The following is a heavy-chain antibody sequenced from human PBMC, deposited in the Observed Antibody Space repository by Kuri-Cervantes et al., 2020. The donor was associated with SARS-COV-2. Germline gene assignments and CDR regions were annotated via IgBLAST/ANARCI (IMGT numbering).Heavy chain of an antibody. J-gene: IGHJ4*02. CDR2: ISGSGGST. CDR3: AKVGTSIAVSGRFDY. CDR1: GFTFSSYA. V-gene: IGHV3-23*01. D-gene: IGHD6-19*01. Sequence: GESLKISCAASGFTFSSYAMSWVRQAPGKGLEWVSAISGSGGSTYYADSVKGRFTISRDNSKNTLYLQMNSLRAEDTAVYYCAKVGTSIAVSGRFDYWGQGTLVTVSS.